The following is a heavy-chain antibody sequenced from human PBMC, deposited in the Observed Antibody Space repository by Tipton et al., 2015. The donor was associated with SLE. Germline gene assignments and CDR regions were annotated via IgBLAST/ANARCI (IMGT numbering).Heavy chain of an antibody. CDR2: INHSGST. J-gene: IGHJ2*01. D-gene: IGHD1-26*01. CDR1: GGSISSSSYY. CDR3: ARGGSGSYHWYFDL. V-gene: IGHV4-39*07. Sequence: GLVKPSETLPLTCTVSGGSISSSSYYWSWIRQPPGKGLEWIGEINHSGSTNYNASLKSRVTISVDTSKNQFSLKLSSVTAADTAVYYCARGGSGSYHWYFDLWGRGTLVTVSS.